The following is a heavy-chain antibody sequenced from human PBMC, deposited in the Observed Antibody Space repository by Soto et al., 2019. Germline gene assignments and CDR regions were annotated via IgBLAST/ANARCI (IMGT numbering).Heavy chain of an antibody. Sequence: VKLLESGGGLVKPGGSLRLSCAASGISFSVNAMSWVRQAPGKGLEWISAISGDGVSKLYADSVRGRFTISRDNAANTLYLQMSSLRTEDTALYYCAKKDRLYGVAVAFDSWGQGTLVTVSS. CDR3: AKKDRLYGVAVAFDS. D-gene: IGHD6-19*01. J-gene: IGHJ4*02. CDR1: GISFSVNA. CDR2: ISGDGVSK. V-gene: IGHV3-23*01.